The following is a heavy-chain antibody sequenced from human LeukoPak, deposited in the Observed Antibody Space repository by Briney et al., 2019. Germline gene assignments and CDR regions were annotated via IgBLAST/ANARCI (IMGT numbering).Heavy chain of an antibody. Sequence: PGGSLRLSCAASGFTFSDYYMSWIRQAPGKGLEWVSYISCSGSTIYYADSVKGRFTISRDNAKNSLYLQMNSLRAEDTAVYYCARDDRYSSSSPNYYYIDVWGKGTTVTVSS. CDR2: ISCSGSTI. V-gene: IGHV3-11*04. CDR1: GFTFSDYY. CDR3: ARDDRYSSSSPNYYYIDV. J-gene: IGHJ6*03. D-gene: IGHD6-6*01.